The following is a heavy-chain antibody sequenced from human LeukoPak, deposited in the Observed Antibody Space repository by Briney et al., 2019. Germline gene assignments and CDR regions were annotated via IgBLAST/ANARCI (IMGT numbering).Heavy chain of an antibody. CDR3: AGDRLAVAGSKY. CDR2: ISSSSSYI. D-gene: IGHD6-19*01. CDR1: GFTFSSYS. V-gene: IGHV3-21*04. Sequence: PGGSLRLSCAASGFTFSSYSMNWVRQAPGKGLEWVSSISSSSSYIYYADSVKGRFTISRDNAKNSLYLQMNSLRAEDTAVYYCAGDRLAVAGSKYWGQGTLVTVSS. J-gene: IGHJ4*02.